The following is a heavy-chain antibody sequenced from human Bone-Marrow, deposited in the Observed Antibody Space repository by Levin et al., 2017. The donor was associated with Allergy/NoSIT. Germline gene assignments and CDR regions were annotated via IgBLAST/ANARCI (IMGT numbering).Heavy chain of an antibody. D-gene: IGHD2-15*01. CDR3: ARDDAIVVVVAATGGMDV. V-gene: IGHV1-2*02. J-gene: IGHJ6*02. CDR1: GYTFTGYY. Sequence: ASVKVSCKASGYTFTGYYMHWVRQAPGQGLEWMGWINPNSGGTNYAQKFQGRVTMTRDTSISTAYMELSRLRSDDTAVYYCARDDAIVVVVAATGGMDVWGQGTTVTVSS. CDR2: INPNSGGT.